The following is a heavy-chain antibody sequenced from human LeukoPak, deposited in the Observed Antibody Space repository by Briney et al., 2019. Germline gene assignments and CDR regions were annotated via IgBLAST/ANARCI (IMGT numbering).Heavy chain of an antibody. CDR1: GFTFSSYG. J-gene: IGHJ4*02. CDR3: ARDLAYYDFWSGYNRIDY. V-gene: IGHV3-33*01. Sequence: GRSLRLSCAASGFTFSSYGMHWVRQAPGKGLEWVAVIWYDGSNKYYADSVKGRFTISRDNSKNTLYLQMNSLRAEDTAVYYCARDLAYYDFWSGYNRIDYWGQGTLVTVSS. D-gene: IGHD3-3*01. CDR2: IWYDGSNK.